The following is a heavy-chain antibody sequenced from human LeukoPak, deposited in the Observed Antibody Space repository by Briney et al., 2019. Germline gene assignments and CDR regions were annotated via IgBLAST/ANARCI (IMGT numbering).Heavy chain of an antibody. Sequence: ASETLSLTCTVSGGSISSGSYYWGWIRQPPGKGLDWIVYYTGSTYYNPSLKSRVTISVDTSKNQFSLKLSSVTAADTAVYYCASPSGYSYGSGNFDYWGQGTLVTVSS. CDR1: GGSISSGSYY. D-gene: IGHD5-18*01. J-gene: IGHJ4*02. CDR2: YYTGST. CDR3: ASPSGYSYGSGNFDY. V-gene: IGHV4-39*01.